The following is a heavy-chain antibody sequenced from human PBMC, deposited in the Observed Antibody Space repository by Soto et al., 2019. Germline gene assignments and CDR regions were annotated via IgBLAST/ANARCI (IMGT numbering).Heavy chain of an antibody. Sequence: GGSMRLSCAASGFNFGSYARSWVRQAPGKVLEWVSAISGSGGSTYYADSVKGRFTISRDNSKNTLYLQMNSLRAEDTAVYYCAKVLEPGNWRSYVWGEGAMVTVCS. V-gene: IGHV3-23*01. D-gene: IGHD6-6*01. CDR1: GFNFGSYA. CDR3: AKVLEPGNWRSYV. CDR2: ISGSGGST. J-gene: IGHJ6*02.